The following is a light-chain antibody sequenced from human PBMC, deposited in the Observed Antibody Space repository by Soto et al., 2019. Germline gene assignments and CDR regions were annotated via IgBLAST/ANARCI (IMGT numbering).Light chain of an antibody. CDR2: EGS. V-gene: IGLV2-23*01. J-gene: IGLJ2*01. CDR3: CSYAVTNILV. Sequence: QSALTQPASVSGSPGQSITISCTGTSSDVGSYNLVSWLQQHPGKAPKLMIYEGSKRPSGVSNRFSGSKSGNTASLTISGLQAEDEADYYCCSYAVTNILVVGGGTKLTVL. CDR1: SSDVGSYNL.